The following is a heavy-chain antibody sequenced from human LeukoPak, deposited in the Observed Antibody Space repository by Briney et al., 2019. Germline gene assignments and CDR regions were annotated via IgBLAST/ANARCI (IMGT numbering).Heavy chain of an antibody. D-gene: IGHD2-2*01. CDR2: IYTSGST. CDR1: GGSISSGSYY. Sequence: SETLSLTCTVSGGSISSGSYYWSWIRQPAGKGLEWIGRIYTSGSTNYNPSLKSRVPISVDTSKNQFSLKLSSVTAADTAVYYCARAGGYCSSTSCQNWFDPWGQGTLVTVSS. J-gene: IGHJ5*02. V-gene: IGHV4-61*02. CDR3: ARAGGYCSSTSCQNWFDP.